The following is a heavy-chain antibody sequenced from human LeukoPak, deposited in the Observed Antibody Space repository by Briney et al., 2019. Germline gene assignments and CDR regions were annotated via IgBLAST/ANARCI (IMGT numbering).Heavy chain of an antibody. V-gene: IGHV4-39*07. J-gene: IGHJ4*02. CDR3: ARDFGDWRTDY. D-gene: IGHD2-21*02. CDR2: INYSGKL. CDR1: GCSISSSTYY. Sequence: SETLSLTCTVSGCSISSSTYYWAWIRQPPGKGLEWIGSINYSGKLTYNPSLKSRVTVSLDTSRNQFSQTLSSVTAADTEVYYCARDFGDWRTDYWGQGTLVTVSS.